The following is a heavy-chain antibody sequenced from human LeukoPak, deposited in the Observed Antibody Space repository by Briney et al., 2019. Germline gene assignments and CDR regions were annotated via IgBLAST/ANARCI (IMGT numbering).Heavy chain of an antibody. Sequence: GGSLRLSCAASGFTFSSYSMNWVRQAPGKGLEWVSSISSSSSYIYYADSVKGRFTISRDNAKNSLYLQMNSLRAEDTAVYYCARVSENYDGGFGYWAQGTLVTVSS. CDR2: ISSSSSYI. CDR1: GFTFSSYS. CDR3: ARVSENYDGGFGY. J-gene: IGHJ4*02. D-gene: IGHD4-23*01. V-gene: IGHV3-21*01.